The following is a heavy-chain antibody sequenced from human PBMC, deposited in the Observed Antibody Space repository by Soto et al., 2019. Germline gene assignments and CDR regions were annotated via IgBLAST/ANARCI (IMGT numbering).Heavy chain of an antibody. V-gene: IGHV1-46*01. CDR3: ARVGYSSTGTTFHYHGLDV. D-gene: IGHD3-22*01. Sequence: SVKVSCKASGYNFTSHYMHWVRQAPGQGLESMGIIYPRGGTTIYAQKFQGRVTMTRDTSTHTFYMELSGLRSEDTAMYYCARVGYSSTGTTFHYHGLDVWGQGTTVTVSS. J-gene: IGHJ6*02. CDR1: GYNFTSHY. CDR2: IYPRGGTT.